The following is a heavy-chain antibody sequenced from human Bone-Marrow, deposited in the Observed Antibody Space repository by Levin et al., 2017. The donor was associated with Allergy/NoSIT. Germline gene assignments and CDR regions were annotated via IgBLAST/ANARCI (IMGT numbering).Heavy chain of an antibody. Sequence: GESLKISCTTSGFTFADYPMSWVRQAPGRGLEWLGFIRGKLYGGTTEYAASVKGRFTISRDDSKNIAYLQMNSLKTEDTGVYYWTRDDAGRFLEWILCEHWGQGTLVTVSS. CDR3: TRDDAGRFLEWILCEH. CDR2: IRGKLYGGTT. D-gene: IGHD3-3*01. V-gene: IGHV3-49*04. CDR1: GFTFADYP. J-gene: IGHJ4*02.